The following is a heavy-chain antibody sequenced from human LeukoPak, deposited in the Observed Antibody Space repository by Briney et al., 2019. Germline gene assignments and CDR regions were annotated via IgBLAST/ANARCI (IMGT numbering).Heavy chain of an antibody. D-gene: IGHD2-15*01. V-gene: IGHV4-28*03. Sequence: SETLSLTCAVSGYFISNGNWWGWIRQPPGQGLEWIGYISYTGSTIYDPSLKSRVTISLDTSKNQVSLKLNSVTAADTAVYYCARGNRDIYIDYWGQGTLVTVSS. J-gene: IGHJ4*02. CDR2: ISYTGST. CDR1: GYFISNGNW. CDR3: ARGNRDIYIDY.